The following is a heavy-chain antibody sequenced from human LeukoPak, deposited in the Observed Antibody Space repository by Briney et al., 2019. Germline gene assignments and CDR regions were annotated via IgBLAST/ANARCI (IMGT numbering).Heavy chain of an antibody. CDR1: GGSISRYY. J-gene: IGHJ3*02. Sequence: PSETLSLTCTVSGGSISRYYWSWIRRPPGKGLEWIGYIYYSGSTNYNPSLKSRVTISVDTSKNQFSLKLSSVTAADTAVYYCAMITLGGVIVPHQENAFDIWGQGTMVTVSS. CDR2: IYYSGST. V-gene: IGHV4-59*01. D-gene: IGHD3-16*02. CDR3: AMITLGGVIVPHQENAFDI.